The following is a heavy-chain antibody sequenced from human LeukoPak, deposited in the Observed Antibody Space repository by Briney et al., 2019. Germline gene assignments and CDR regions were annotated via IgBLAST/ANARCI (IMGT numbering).Heavy chain of an antibody. CDR1: GYTFSGYY. J-gene: IGHJ5*02. V-gene: IGHV1-2*02. CDR2: INPNSSDT. Sequence: ASLKLSCTASGYTFSGYYMHWVRQAPGKGLEWLGCINPNSSDTNYAQTLQGRFTITRDTSISTAYMELSRLRSYDTAVYYCARDYDTGSQDLNCFDPWGQGTLVTVSS. CDR3: ARDYDTGSQDLNCFDP. D-gene: IGHD3-10*01.